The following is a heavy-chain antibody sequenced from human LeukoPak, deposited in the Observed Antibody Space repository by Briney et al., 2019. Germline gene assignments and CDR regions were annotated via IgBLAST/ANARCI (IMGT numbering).Heavy chain of an antibody. Sequence: GGSLRLSCAASGFTFSSYSMNWVRQAPGKGLEWVSSISSSSSYIYYADSVKGRFTISRDNAKNSLYLQMNSLRAEDTAVYYCARDEHSTNYYDSGGYSAEYFQHWGQGTLVTVSS. CDR1: GFTFSSYS. V-gene: IGHV3-21*01. CDR2: ISSSSSYI. J-gene: IGHJ1*01. CDR3: ARDEHSTNYYDSGGYSAEYFQH. D-gene: IGHD3-22*01.